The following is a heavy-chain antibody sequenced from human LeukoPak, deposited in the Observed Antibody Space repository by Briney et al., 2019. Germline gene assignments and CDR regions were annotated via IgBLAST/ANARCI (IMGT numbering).Heavy chain of an antibody. Sequence: GGSLRLSCAASGFTFSSYGMHWVRQAPGKGLEWVAFIRYDGSNKYYADSVKGRFTISRDNSKNTLYLQMNSLRAEDTAVYYCARDGAARLLRHYYYMDVWGKGTTVTVSS. J-gene: IGHJ6*03. CDR1: GFTFSSYG. CDR3: ARDGAARLLRHYYYMDV. D-gene: IGHD6-6*01. CDR2: IRYDGSNK. V-gene: IGHV3-30*02.